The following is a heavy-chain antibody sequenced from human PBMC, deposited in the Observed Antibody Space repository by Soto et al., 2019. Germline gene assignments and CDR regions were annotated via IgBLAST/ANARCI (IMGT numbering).Heavy chain of an antibody. J-gene: IGHJ6*02. CDR1: GFTVSSYA. CDR3: ANASFISRGSVTYYYHGMDI. V-gene: IGHV3-23*01. CDR2: ISGSGGST. D-gene: IGHD3-22*01. Sequence: PRGSLRLSCAAFGFTVSSYAMRWVCQAPGKSPEWGSAISGSGGSTYYADSVKVRFTISRDNSKKTLYLQMNSRRAEDTAVYYCANASFISRGSVTYYYHGMDIWGQGTTVTAS.